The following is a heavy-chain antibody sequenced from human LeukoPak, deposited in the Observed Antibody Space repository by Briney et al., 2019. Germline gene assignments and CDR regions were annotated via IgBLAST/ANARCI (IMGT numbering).Heavy chain of an antibody. J-gene: IGHJ4*02. CDR3: ARDNFPYSSIDY. D-gene: IGHD5-18*01. Sequence: GGSLRLSCAASGFTFSSYAMHWVRQAPGKGLEWVAVISYDGSNKYYADSVKGRFTISRDNSKNTLYLQMYSLRAEDTAVYYCARDNFPYSSIDYWGQGTLVTVSS. V-gene: IGHV3-30-3*01. CDR2: ISYDGSNK. CDR1: GFTFSSYA.